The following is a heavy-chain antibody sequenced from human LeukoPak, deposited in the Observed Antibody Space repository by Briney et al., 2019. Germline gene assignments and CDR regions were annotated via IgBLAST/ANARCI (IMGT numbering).Heavy chain of an antibody. V-gene: IGHV4-59*12. Sequence: SETLSLTCTVSGVSISSYYWSWIRQPPGKGLEWIGYISDSGSTNYNPSLKSRVTISVDTSKNQFSLKLSSVTAADTAVYYCARGRRPDGLYWGQGTLVTVSS. CDR1: GVSISSYY. CDR3: ARGRRPDGLY. CDR2: ISDSGST. J-gene: IGHJ4*02. D-gene: IGHD1-14*01.